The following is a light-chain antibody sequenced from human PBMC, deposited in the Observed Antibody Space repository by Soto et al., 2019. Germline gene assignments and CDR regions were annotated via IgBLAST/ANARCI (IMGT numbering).Light chain of an antibody. V-gene: IGLV2-8*01. Sequence: QSALTQPPSASGAPGQSVTISCTGTSSDVGGYNYVSWYQQHPGKAPKVMIHEVTKRPSGVPDRFSGSKSGNTASLTVSGLQAEDEAYYYCSSYAGSNNYVIFGGGTKLTVL. J-gene: IGLJ2*01. CDR3: SSYAGSNNYVI. CDR2: EVT. CDR1: SSDVGGYNY.